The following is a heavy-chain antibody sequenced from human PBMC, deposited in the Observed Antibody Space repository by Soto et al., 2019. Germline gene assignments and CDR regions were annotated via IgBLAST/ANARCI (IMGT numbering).Heavy chain of an antibody. CDR2: IYHSGST. CDR3: AIGHHGDYSYFAY. D-gene: IGHD4-17*01. Sequence: SETLSLTCAVSGDSTSGGGYSWGWIRQPPGKGLEWIGYIYHSGSTYYNPSLKSRVTISVDRSKKEFSLRLSSVTAADTAVYYCAIGHHGDYSYFAYWGRGPPVTV. V-gene: IGHV4-30-2*01. CDR1: GDSTSGGGYS. J-gene: IGHJ4*02.